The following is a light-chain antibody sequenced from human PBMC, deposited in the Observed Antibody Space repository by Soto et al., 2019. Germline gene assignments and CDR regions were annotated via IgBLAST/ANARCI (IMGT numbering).Light chain of an antibody. J-gene: IGKJ1*01. V-gene: IGKV3-20*01. CDR2: GAS. CDR3: QQYGSSPGT. CDR1: QSVTSNY. Sequence: DTVLTQSPGTLSLSPGERDSLXCRASQSVTSNYLAWYQPQPGQAPRLLIFGASIRDHGSPDRFSGSGSVTDFTRTISRLEPEDFAVYYGQQYGSSPGTFGQGTKVDIK.